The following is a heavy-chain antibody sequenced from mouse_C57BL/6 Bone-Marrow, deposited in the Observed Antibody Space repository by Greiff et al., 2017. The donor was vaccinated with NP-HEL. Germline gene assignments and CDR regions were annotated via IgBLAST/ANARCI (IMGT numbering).Heavy chain of an antibody. CDR3: ARWGWLPLDY. V-gene: IGHV1-64*01. J-gene: IGHJ2*01. CDR1: GYTFTSYW. D-gene: IGHD2-3*01. Sequence: QVQLQQSGAELVKPGASVKLSCKASGYTFTSYWMHWVKQRPGQGLEWIGMIHPNSGSTNYNEKFKSKATLTVDKSSSTAYMQLSSLASEDSAVDYCARWGWLPLDYWGQGTTLTVSA. CDR2: IHPNSGST.